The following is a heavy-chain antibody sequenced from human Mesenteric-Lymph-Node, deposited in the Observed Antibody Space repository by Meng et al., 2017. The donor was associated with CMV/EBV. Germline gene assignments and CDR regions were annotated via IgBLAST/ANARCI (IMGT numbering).Heavy chain of an antibody. Sequence: SETLSLTCAVYGGSFSGYYWSWIRQPPGKGLEWIGEINHSGSTNYNPSLKSRVTISVDTSKNQFSLKLSSVTAADTAVYYCARDPGDWGQGTLVTVSS. D-gene: IGHD7-27*01. CDR2: INHSGST. V-gene: IGHV4-34*01. CDR1: GGSFSGYY. J-gene: IGHJ4*02. CDR3: ARDPGD.